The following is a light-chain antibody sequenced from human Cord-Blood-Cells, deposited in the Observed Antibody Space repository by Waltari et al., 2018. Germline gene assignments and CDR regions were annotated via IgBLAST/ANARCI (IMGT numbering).Light chain of an antibody. CDR1: QTVSSY. CDR3: QHRSNWPAGVT. V-gene: IGKV3-11*01. Sequence: EIVLTQSPATLSLSPGERATLSCRASQTVSSYFARSQQKPRQAPRLLVYYSSNMAPGIPARFSGSGSGTDVTDNFSCLESEDFTVYDCQHRSNWPAGVTPGQRTRLAI. J-gene: IGKJ5*01. CDR2: YSS.